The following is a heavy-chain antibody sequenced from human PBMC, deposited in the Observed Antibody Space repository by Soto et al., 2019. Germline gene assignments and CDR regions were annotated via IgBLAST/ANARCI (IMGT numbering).Heavy chain of an antibody. V-gene: IGHV1-18*01. CDR3: ARGRYGDY. Sequence: QVHLVQSGAEVKKPGASVKVSCKCSGYTFTSYGITWVRQAPGQGLEWMGWISAHNGNTDYAQKLQGRVTVTRNTSTSAAYMVLSSLRSDATAVYYCARGRYGDYWGQGALVTVSS. D-gene: IGHD1-1*01. CDR2: ISAHNGNT. J-gene: IGHJ4*02. CDR1: GYTFTSYG.